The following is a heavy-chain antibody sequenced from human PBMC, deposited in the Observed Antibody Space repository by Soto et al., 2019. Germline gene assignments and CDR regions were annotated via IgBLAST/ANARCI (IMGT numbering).Heavy chain of an antibody. Sequence: QVQLVQSGAAVKKPGSSVKVSCKASGGTFTTSAISWVRQAPGQGLEWMGGIIPIFSTADYAQKFQGRVTITADESTTTAYMELSSLRSEDTAVYYCARDRPRENYGGNYYYEMDVWGQGTTVTVSS. CDR3: ARDRPRENYGGNYYYEMDV. D-gene: IGHD4-17*01. CDR2: IIPIFSTA. CDR1: GGTFTTSA. J-gene: IGHJ6*02. V-gene: IGHV1-69*12.